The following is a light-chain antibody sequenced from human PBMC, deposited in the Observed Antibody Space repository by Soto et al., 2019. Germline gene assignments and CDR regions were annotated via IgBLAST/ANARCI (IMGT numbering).Light chain of an antibody. CDR3: QQGYNFPRA. CDR2: AAS. V-gene: IGKV1-39*01. Sequence: DIHMTQSPSSLSASLGDRVTITCRASQSISSYLNWYQQKPGKAPKLLIYAASTLQSGVPSRFSGSGSGTDFTLTINSLQPEDFATYFCQQGYNFPRAFGQGTQVDI. J-gene: IGKJ1*01. CDR1: QSISSY.